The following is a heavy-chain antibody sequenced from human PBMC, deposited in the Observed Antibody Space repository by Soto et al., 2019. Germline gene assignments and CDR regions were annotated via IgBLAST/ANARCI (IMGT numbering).Heavy chain of an antibody. Sequence: QVQLVESGGGVVQPGRSLRLSCAASGFTFSSYGMHWVRQAPGKGLEWVAVISYDGSNKYYADSVKGRFTISRDNSKNTLYLQMNSLRAEDTAVYYCTSEVPYWGQGTLVTVSS. V-gene: IGHV3-30*03. CDR2: ISYDGSNK. CDR3: TSEVPY. CDR1: GFTFSSYG. J-gene: IGHJ4*02.